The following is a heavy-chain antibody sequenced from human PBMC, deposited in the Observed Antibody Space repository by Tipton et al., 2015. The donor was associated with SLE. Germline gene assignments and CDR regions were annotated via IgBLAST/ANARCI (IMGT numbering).Heavy chain of an antibody. J-gene: IGHJ4*02. CDR2: INHSGST. CDR1: GGSISSSSYY. Sequence: TLSLTCTVSGGSISSSSYYWGWIRQPPGKGLEWIGEINHSGSTNYNPSLKSRVTISVDTSKNQFSLKLSSVNAADTAVYYCARLIAAAGLVDYWGQGTLVTVSS. D-gene: IGHD6-13*01. V-gene: IGHV4-39*07. CDR3: ARLIAAAGLVDY.